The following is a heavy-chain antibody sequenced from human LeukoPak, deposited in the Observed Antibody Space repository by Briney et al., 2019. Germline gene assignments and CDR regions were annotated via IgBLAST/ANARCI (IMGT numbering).Heavy chain of an antibody. J-gene: IGHJ5*02. CDR2: IYTSGST. CDR1: GGSISSYY. V-gene: IGHV4-4*07. CDR3: ARDLRYSGSYFWFDP. Sequence: PSETLSLTCTVSGGSISSYYWSWIRQPPGKGLEWIGRIYTSGSTNYNPSLKSRVTMSVDTSKNQFSLKLSSVTAADTAVYYCARDLRYSGSYFWFDPWGQGTLVTVSS. D-gene: IGHD1-26*01.